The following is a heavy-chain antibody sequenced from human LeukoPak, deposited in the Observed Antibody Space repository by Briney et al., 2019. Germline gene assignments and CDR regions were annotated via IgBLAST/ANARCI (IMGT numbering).Heavy chain of an antibody. CDR3: ARLGAGPTYYDFWSGYSSFYFDY. CDR1: GVSISSSSYY. Sequence: NPSETLSLTCTVSGVSISSSSYYWGWIRQPPGKGLEWIGSIYYSGSTYYNPSLKSRVTISVDTSKNQFSLKLSSVTAADTAVYYCARLGAGPTYYDFWSGYSSFYFDYWGQGTLVTVSS. CDR2: IYYSGST. D-gene: IGHD3-3*01. V-gene: IGHV4-39*01. J-gene: IGHJ4*02.